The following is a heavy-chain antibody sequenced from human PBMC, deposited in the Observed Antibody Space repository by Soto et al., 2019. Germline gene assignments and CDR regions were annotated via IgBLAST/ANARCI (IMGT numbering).Heavy chain of an antibody. V-gene: IGHV1-69*01. Sequence: QVQLVQSGAEVKKPGSSVKVSCKASGGTFSSYAISWVRQAPGKGLRWRGGIIPLFGTANYAQKFQGRAPITADESTSTAYMELSSLRSEETAVYYCARDRRRDATLRDNWFDPWGQGTLVTVSS. CDR2: IIPLFGTA. CDR3: ARDRRRDATLRDNWFDP. CDR1: GGTFSSYA. J-gene: IGHJ5*02. D-gene: IGHD3-10*01.